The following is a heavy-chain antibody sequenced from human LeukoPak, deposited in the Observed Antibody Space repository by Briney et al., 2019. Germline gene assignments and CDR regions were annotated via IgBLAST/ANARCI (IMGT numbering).Heavy chain of an antibody. CDR1: GDSVSSSSAA. Sequence: SQTLSLTCAISGDSVSSSSAAWSWSRQSPSRGLEWLGRTYYRSKWYDDYAVSVKSRITINPDTSKNQFSLKLTSVTPEDTAVYYCARYLGIGSQRYYFDYWGQGTLVAVS. V-gene: IGHV6-1*01. CDR2: TYYRSKWYD. J-gene: IGHJ4*02. D-gene: IGHD6-19*01. CDR3: ARYLGIGSQRYYFDY.